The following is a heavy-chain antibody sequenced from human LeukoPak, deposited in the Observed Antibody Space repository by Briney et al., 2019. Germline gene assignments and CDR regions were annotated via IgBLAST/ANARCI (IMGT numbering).Heavy chain of an antibody. V-gene: IGHV4-59*01. CDR1: GGSISSYY. D-gene: IGHD1-1*01. Sequence: SETLSLTCTVSGGSISSYYWSWIRQPPGKGLEWIGFIQYSGSTNYNPSLKSRVTISVDTSKNQFSLKLSSATAADTAVYYCARVSWFPGTSYYYMDVWGKGTTVTVSS. CDR3: ARVSWFPGTSYYYMDV. CDR2: IQYSGST. J-gene: IGHJ6*03.